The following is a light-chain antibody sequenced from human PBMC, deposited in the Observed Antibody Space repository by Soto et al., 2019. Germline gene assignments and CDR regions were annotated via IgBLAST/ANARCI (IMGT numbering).Light chain of an antibody. J-gene: IGKJ1*01. CDR2: GGS. Sequence: ETVLTQSPGSLSLSPGERATLSCSASQNVNSMFLAWYQQKPGQSPSLLIYGGSNRATGTPDRFGGSVSGRDFSLTISRLENEDFAVYYCQKDGSAITWTFGQETKVEIK. CDR1: QNVNSMF. V-gene: IGKV3-20*01. CDR3: QKDGSAITWT.